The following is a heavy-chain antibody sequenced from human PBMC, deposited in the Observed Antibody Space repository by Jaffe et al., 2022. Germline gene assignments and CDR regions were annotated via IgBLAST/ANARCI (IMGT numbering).Heavy chain of an antibody. D-gene: IGHD4-4*01. V-gene: IGHV3-20*01. CDR3: ARVYRGEDYSNYEVYWNDLFPAFDI. J-gene: IGHJ3*02. CDR2: INWNGGST. Sequence: EVQLVESGGGVVRPGGSLRLSCAASGFTFDDYGMSWVRQAPGKGLEWVSGINWNGGSTGYADSVKGRFTISRDNAKNSLYLQMNSLRAEDTALYHCARVYRGEDYSNYEVYWNDLFPAFDIWGQGTMVTVSS. CDR1: GFTFDDYG.